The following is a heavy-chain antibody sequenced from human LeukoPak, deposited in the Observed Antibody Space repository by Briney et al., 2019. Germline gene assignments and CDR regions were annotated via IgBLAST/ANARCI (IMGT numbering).Heavy chain of an antibody. Sequence: SGGSLRLSCAASGFSFSSYTMNWVRQAPGKGLEWVSINSSSSSYIYYADSVKGRFTISRDNAKNALYLQMNSLRVEDTAVYYCARDGRCGGDCYASWGQGTLVTVAS. V-gene: IGHV3-21*01. CDR1: GFSFSSYT. CDR2: NSSSSSYI. J-gene: IGHJ4*02. D-gene: IGHD2-21*02. CDR3: ARDGRCGGDCYAS.